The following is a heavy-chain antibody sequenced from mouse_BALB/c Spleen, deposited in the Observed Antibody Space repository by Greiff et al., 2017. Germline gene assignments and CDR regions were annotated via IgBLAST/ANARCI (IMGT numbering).Heavy chain of an antibody. CDR3: ARSRYDGYFDV. J-gene: IGHJ1*01. Sequence: QVQLQQPGAELVKPGASVKLSCKASGYTFTSYWMHWVKQRPGQGLEWIGEINPSNGRTNYNEKFKSKATLTVDKSSSTAYMQLSSLTSEDAAVYSCARSRYDGYFDVWGAGTTVTVSS. CDR2: INPSNGRT. V-gene: IGHV1S81*02. D-gene: IGHD2-14*01. CDR1: GYTFTSYW.